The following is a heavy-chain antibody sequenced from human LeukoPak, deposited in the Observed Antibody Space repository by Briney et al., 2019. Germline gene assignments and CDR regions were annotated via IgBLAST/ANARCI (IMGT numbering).Heavy chain of an antibody. V-gene: IGHV4-34*09. Sequence: SETLSLTCAVYGGSFSGYYWSWIRQPPGKGLEWIGYIYYSGSTYYNPSLKSRVTISVDTSKNQFSLKLSSVTAADTAVYYCARVGHSGYDYFDYWGQGTLVTVSS. J-gene: IGHJ4*02. CDR3: ARVGHSGYDYFDY. D-gene: IGHD5-12*01. CDR2: IYYSGST. CDR1: GGSFSGYY.